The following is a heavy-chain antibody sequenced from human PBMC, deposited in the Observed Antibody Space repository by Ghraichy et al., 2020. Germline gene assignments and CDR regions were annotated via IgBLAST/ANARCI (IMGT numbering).Heavy chain of an antibody. J-gene: IGHJ6*04. CDR3: ARGSTVVRYYYYAGMDV. V-gene: IGHV3-48*02. Sequence: GGSLRLSCVGSGFTFRSYSMNWVRQAPGEGLEWVSYITSSSRFISYADSVKGRFTVSRDNAQNSLYLQLKSLRDEDTAVYYCARGSTVVRYYYYAGMDVWGKGTTVTVSS. D-gene: IGHD4-23*01. CDR2: ITSSSRFI. CDR1: GFTFRSYS.